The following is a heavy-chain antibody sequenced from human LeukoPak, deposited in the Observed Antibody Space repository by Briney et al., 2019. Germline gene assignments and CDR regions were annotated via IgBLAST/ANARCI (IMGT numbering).Heavy chain of an antibody. V-gene: IGHV4-34*01. J-gene: IGHJ4*02. CDR3: AREVVVPAASFDY. CDR1: GGSFSGYY. Sequence: SETLSLTCAVYGGSFSGYYWSWIRQPPGKGLEWIGEINHSGSTNYNPSLKSRVTISVDTSKNQFSLKLSSVTAADTAVYYCAREVVVPAASFDYWGQGTLVTVSS. CDR2: INHSGST. D-gene: IGHD2-2*01.